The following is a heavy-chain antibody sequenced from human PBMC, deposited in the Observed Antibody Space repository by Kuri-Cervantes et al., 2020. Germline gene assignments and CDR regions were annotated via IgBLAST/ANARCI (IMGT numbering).Heavy chain of an antibody. CDR1: GGSGSFSDYY. Sequence: SETLSLTCTSYGGSGSFSDYYWNWIRQPPGKGLEWIGEINHSGSTNYNPSLKSRVTISVDTSKNQFSLKLSSVTAADTAVYYCARGGLGYCSSTSCYVATYRRSAFDIWGQGTMVTISS. V-gene: IGHV4-34*01. J-gene: IGHJ3*02. D-gene: IGHD2-2*01. CDR2: INHSGST. CDR3: ARGGLGYCSSTSCYVATYRRSAFDI.